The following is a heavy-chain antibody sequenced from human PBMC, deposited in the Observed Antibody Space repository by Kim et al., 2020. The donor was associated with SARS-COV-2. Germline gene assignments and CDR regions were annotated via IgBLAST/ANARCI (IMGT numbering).Heavy chain of an antibody. D-gene: IGHD2-15*01. V-gene: IGHV5-51*01. CDR3: ARWSPAGYYYYGMDV. CDR2: IYPGDSDT. J-gene: IGHJ6*02. CDR1: GYSFTSYW. Sequence: GESLKISCKGSGYSFTSYWIGWVRQMPGKGLEWMGIIYPGDSDTRYSPSFQGQVTISADKSISTAYLQWSSLKASDTAMYYCARWSPAGYYYYGMDVWGQGTTVTVSS.